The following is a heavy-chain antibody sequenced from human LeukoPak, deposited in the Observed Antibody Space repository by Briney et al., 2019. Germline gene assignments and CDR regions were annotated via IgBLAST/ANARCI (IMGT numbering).Heavy chain of an antibody. J-gene: IGHJ4*02. CDR1: GFTFSSYG. V-gene: IGHV3-21*04. Sequence: PGGSLRLSCAASGFTFSSYGMNWVRQAPGKGLEWVSSISSSSSYIYYADSVKGRFTISRDNAKNSLYLQMNSLRPEDTALYYCARDPNYDSSGPIDYWGQGTLVTVSS. CDR3: ARDPNYDSSGPIDY. CDR2: ISSSSSYI. D-gene: IGHD3-22*01.